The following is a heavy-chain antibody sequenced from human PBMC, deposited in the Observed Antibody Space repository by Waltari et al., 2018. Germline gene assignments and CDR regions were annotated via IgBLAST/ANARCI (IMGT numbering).Heavy chain of an antibody. V-gene: IGHV3-43*01. J-gene: IGHJ4*02. D-gene: IGHD3-22*01. CDR1: GFTFDDYT. Sequence: EVQLVESGGVVVQPGGSLRLSCAASGFTFDDYTMNWVRQAPGKGLEWVYLISWEGGITYYADSVKGRFTISRDNSKNSLYLQMNSLRTEDTALYYCAKDMGPSRYDSSGYFDYWGQGTLVTVSS. CDR3: AKDMGPSRYDSSGYFDY. CDR2: ISWEGGIT.